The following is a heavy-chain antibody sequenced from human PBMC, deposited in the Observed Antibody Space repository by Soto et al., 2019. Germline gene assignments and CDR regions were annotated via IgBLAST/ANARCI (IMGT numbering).Heavy chain of an antibody. CDR2: ISSSSSYI. D-gene: IGHD3-10*01. J-gene: IGHJ2*01. Sequence: EVQLVESGGGLVKPGGSLRLSCAASGFTFSSYSMNWVRQAPGKGLEWVSSISSSSSYIYYADSVQGRFTISRDNAKNSLYLQMNSLRAEDTAVYYCARGFGSGSYYSWGPYWYFDLWGRGTLVTVSS. CDR1: GFTFSSYS. CDR3: ARGFGSGSYYSWGPYWYFDL. V-gene: IGHV3-21*01.